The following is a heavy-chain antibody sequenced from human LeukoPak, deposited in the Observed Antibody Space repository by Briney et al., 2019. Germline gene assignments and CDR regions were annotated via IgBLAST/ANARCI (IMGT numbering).Heavy chain of an antibody. CDR2: IYTSGST. J-gene: IGHJ4*02. V-gene: IGHV4-4*07. CDR3: AREPPYYYDSSGYYPFDY. CDR1: GGSISSYY. Sequence: PSETLSLTCTVSGGSISSYYWSWIRQPAGKGLEWIGRIYTSGSTNYNPSLKSRVTVSVDTSKNQFSLKLSSVTAADTAVYYCAREPPYYYDSSGYYPFDYWGQGTLVTVSS. D-gene: IGHD3-22*01.